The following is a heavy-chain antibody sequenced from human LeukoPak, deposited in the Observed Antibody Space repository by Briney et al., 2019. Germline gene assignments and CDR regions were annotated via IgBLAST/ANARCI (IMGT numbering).Heavy chain of an antibody. V-gene: IGHV1-69*04. CDR3: AREGGSGSYSVY. J-gene: IGHJ4*02. CDR2: IIPILGIA. Sequence: SVKVSCKASGGTFSSYTISWVRQAPGQGLEWMGRIIPILGIANYAQKFQGRVTITADKSTSTAYMERSSLRSEDTAVYYWAREGGSGSYSVYWGQGTLVTVSS. CDR1: GGTFSSYT. D-gene: IGHD3-10*01.